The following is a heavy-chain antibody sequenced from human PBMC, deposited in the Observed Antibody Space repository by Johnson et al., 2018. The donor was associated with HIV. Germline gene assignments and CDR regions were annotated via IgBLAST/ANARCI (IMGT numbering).Heavy chain of an antibody. V-gene: IGHV3-30-3*01. D-gene: IGHD2-2*01. CDR1: VFTFSSYA. Sequence: QVQLVESGGGLVQPGGSLRLSCAASVFTFSSYAMHWVRQAPGKGLEWVAVISYDGSNKYYADSVKGRFTISRDNSKNTLYLQINSLRAEDTAVYYCARDLSRYQRQSGDAFDIWGQGTMVTVSS. J-gene: IGHJ3*02. CDR3: ARDLSRYQRQSGDAFDI. CDR2: ISYDGSNK.